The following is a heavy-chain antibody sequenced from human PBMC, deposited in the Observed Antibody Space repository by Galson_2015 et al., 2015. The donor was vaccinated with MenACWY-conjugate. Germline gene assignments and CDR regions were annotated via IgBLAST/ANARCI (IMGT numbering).Heavy chain of an antibody. Sequence: SVKVSCKAFGYTFTKNYIHWVRQAPGQGLEWMGMINPNYGSTSYAQKFQDRVTFSRDTSTTTAYMELTSLTSDDTAVYYCAKDEASSWYDYWGQGTLVTVSS. V-gene: IGHV1-46*01. D-gene: IGHD6-13*01. CDR3: AKDEASSWYDY. CDR2: INPNYGST. J-gene: IGHJ4*02. CDR1: GYTFTKNY.